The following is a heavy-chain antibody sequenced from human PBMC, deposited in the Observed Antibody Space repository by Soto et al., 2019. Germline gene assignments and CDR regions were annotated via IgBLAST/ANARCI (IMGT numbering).Heavy chain of an antibody. D-gene: IGHD4-4*01. CDR1: GFTFTSSA. CDR3: AADPDSNHNWCGP. Sequence: RASVKVSCKASGFTFTSSAVQWVRQARGQRLEWIGWIVVGSGNTNYAQKFQERVTITRDMSTNTAYMELSSLRSEDTAVYYCAADPDSNHNWCGPWGQGTLVTVAS. J-gene: IGHJ5*02. V-gene: IGHV1-58*01. CDR2: IVVGSGNT.